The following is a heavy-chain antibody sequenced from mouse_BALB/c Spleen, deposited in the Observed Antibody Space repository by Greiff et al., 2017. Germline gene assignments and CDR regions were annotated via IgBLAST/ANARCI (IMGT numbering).Heavy chain of an antibody. J-gene: IGHJ3*01. V-gene: IGHV1S22*01. CDR2: IYPGSGST. CDR3: TRDSSGYVRFAY. D-gene: IGHD3-2*01. Sequence: LQQPGSELVRPGASVKLSCKASGYTFTSYWMHWVKQRHGQGLEWIGNIYPGSGSTNYDEKFKSKGTLTVDTSSSTAYMHLSSLTSEDSAVYYCTRDSSGYVRFAYWGQGTLVTVSA. CDR1: GYTFTSYW.